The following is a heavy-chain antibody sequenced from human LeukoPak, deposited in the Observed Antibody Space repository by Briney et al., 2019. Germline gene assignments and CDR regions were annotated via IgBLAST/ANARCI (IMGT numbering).Heavy chain of an antibody. Sequence: SETLSFTCTVSGGSISSSSYYWGWIRQPPGKGLEWIGSIYYSGSTYYNPSLKSRVTISVDTSKNQFSLKLSSVTAADTAVYYCARRRYCSGGSCYDYWGQGTLVTVSS. CDR2: IYYSGST. D-gene: IGHD2-15*01. CDR3: ARRRYCSGGSCYDY. J-gene: IGHJ4*02. V-gene: IGHV4-39*01. CDR1: GGSISSSSYY.